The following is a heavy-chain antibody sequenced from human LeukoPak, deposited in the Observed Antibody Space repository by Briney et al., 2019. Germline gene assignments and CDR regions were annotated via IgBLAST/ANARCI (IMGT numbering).Heavy chain of an antibody. Sequence: GASVKVSCKASGYTFTSYAMHWVRQAPGQRLEWMGWINAGNGNTKYSQKFQGRVTITGDTSASTAYMELSSLRSEDTAVYYCARVVDVNSYGLFDYWGQGTLVTVSS. J-gene: IGHJ4*02. D-gene: IGHD5-18*01. V-gene: IGHV1-3*01. CDR3: ARVVDVNSYGLFDY. CDR1: GYTFTSYA. CDR2: INAGNGNT.